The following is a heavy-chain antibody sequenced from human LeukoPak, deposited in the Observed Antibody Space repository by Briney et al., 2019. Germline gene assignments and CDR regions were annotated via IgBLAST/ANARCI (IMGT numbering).Heavy chain of an antibody. V-gene: IGHV1-2*02. CDR3: ARVSGGYSGYEG. Sequence: ASVKVSCKASGYTFTGYYMHWVRQAPGQGLEWMGWINPNSGGTNYAQEFQGRVTMTRDTSISTAYMELSRLRSDDTAVYYCARVSGGYSGYEGWGKGTLVTVSS. D-gene: IGHD5-12*01. J-gene: IGHJ4*02. CDR2: INPNSGGT. CDR1: GYTFTGYY.